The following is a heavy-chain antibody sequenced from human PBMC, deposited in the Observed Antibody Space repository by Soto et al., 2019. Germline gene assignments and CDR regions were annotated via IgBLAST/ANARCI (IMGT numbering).Heavy chain of an antibody. V-gene: IGHV4-59*08. Sequence: PSETLSLTCSVSGGSLSSYYWSWIRQPPGNGLEWIGYIYYSGNTNYNPSLKSRVTISVDTSKNQFSLKLSSVTAADTAVYYCARHARIAVAGTNNFDYWGQGTLVTVSS. J-gene: IGHJ4*02. CDR3: ARHARIAVAGTNNFDY. CDR1: GGSLSSYY. CDR2: IYYSGNT. D-gene: IGHD6-19*01.